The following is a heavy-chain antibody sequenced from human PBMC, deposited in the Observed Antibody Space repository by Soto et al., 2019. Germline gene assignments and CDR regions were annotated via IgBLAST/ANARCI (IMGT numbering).Heavy chain of an antibody. J-gene: IGHJ3*02. V-gene: IGHV1-69*13. D-gene: IGHD1-26*01. CDR3: ARSSRLRSGSYGPDAFDI. Sequence: ASVKVSCKASGGTFSSYAISWVRQAPGQGLEWMGGIIPIFGTANYAQKFQGRVTITADESTSTAYMELSSLRSEDTAVYYCARSSRLRSGSYGPDAFDIWGQGXMVTVSS. CDR2: IIPIFGTA. CDR1: GGTFSSYA.